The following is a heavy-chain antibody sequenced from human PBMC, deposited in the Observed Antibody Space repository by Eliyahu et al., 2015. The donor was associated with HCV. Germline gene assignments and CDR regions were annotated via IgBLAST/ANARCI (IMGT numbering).Heavy chain of an antibody. D-gene: IGHD3-3*01. Sequence: QLQLQESGPGLVKPSETLSLXCTXSGGSISSTNYYWVWIRQTPGKGLEWIGSIYYSGXTYYNPSLQSRVIISVDTSKNQFSLKLNSATAADTAVYYCAKVGVYDFWRDYWGQGILVTVSS. CDR2: IYYSGXT. CDR1: GGSISSTNYY. CDR3: AKVGVYDFWRDY. V-gene: IGHV4-39*01. J-gene: IGHJ4*02.